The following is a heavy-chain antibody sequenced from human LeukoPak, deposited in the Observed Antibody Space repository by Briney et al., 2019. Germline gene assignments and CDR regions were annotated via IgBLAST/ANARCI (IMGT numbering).Heavy chain of an antibody. Sequence: PSETLSLTCGVSGGSITSTNWWSWVRQPPGQGLEWIGEVSLSGLTNYNPSLKSRVTISVDTSKNQFSLKLSSVTAADTAVFYCVRGVRDTIGYYHFDSWGQGTLVTVSS. CDR1: GGSITSTNW. CDR3: VRGVRDTIGYYHFDS. CDR2: VSLSGLT. J-gene: IGHJ4*02. V-gene: IGHV4-4*02. D-gene: IGHD3-22*01.